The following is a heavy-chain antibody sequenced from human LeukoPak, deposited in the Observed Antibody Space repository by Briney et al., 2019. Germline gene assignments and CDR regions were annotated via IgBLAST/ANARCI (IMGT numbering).Heavy chain of an antibody. J-gene: IGHJ4*02. CDR3: ARGAKWAYYFDY. CDR2: ISWNSGSI. Sequence: GRSLRLSCAASGFTLDDYAMHWVRQAPGKGLEWVLGISWNSGSIGYADSVKGRFTISRDNAKDTLYLHMNSLTAEGTAVYYCARGAKWAYYFDYWGQGTLVTVSS. V-gene: IGHV3-9*01. D-gene: IGHD1-26*01. CDR1: GFTLDDYA.